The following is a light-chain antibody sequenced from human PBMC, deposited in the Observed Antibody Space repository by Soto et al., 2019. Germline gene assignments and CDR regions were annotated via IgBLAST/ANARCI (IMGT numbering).Light chain of an antibody. CDR3: TSYAGTNTLV. J-gene: IGLJ2*01. Sequence: QSALTQPASVSGSPGQSIAISCTGTSSDVGGYNHVSWYQQHPGKAPKLIIYEGSDRPSGVSSRFSGSKSANTASLTISGLQAEDEDDYYCTSYAGTNTLVFGGGTKVTVL. V-gene: IGLV2-14*01. CDR2: EGS. CDR1: SSDVGGYNH.